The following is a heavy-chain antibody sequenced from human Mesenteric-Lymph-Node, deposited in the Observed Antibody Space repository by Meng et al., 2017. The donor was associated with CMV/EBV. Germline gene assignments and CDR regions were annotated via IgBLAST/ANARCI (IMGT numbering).Heavy chain of an antibody. J-gene: IGHJ5*02. CDR2: INPNSGGT. Sequence: ASVKVSCKASGYTFTSYAITWVRQAPGQGLEWMGWINPNSGGTNYAQKFQGRVTMTRDTSISTAYMELSRLRSDDTAVYYCARAEDRYCSSTSCHNWFDPWGQGTLVTVSS. V-gene: IGHV1-2*02. D-gene: IGHD2-2*01. CDR1: GYTFTSYA. CDR3: ARAEDRYCSSTSCHNWFDP.